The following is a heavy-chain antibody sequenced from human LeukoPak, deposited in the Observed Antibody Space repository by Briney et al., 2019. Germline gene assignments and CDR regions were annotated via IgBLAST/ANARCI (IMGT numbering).Heavy chain of an antibody. J-gene: IGHJ5*02. CDR3: ARDHLAVAGTLGWFDP. CDR2: IYYSGST. CDR1: GGSISSYY. Sequence: PSETLSLTCTVSGGSISSYYWSWIRQPPGKGLEWIGYIYYSGSTNYNPSLKSRVTISVDTSKNQFSLKLSSVTAADTAVYYCARDHLAVAGTLGWFDPWGQGTLVTVSS. D-gene: IGHD6-19*01. V-gene: IGHV4-59*01.